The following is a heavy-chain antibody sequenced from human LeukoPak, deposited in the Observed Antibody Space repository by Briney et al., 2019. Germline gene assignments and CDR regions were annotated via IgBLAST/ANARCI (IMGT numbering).Heavy chain of an antibody. V-gene: IGHV4-59*01. D-gene: IGHD1-26*01. CDR3: ARGDGSGGSYYYFDY. CDR1: GGSISSYY. Sequence: SETLSLTCTVSGGSISSYYWSWIRQPPGKGLEWIGYIYYSGSTNYNPSLKSRVTISVDTSKNQFSLKLSSVTAADTAVYYCARGDGSGGSYYYFDYWGQGTLVTVSS. CDR2: IYYSGST. J-gene: IGHJ4*02.